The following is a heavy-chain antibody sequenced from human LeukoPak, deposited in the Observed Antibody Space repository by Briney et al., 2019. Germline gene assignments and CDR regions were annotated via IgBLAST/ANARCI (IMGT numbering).Heavy chain of an antibody. D-gene: IGHD3-3*01. CDR2: INTDGSST. J-gene: IGHJ5*02. CDR1: GFTFSSYW. Sequence: GGSLRLSCAASGFTFSSYWMHWVRQAPGKGLVWVSRINTDGSSTSYADSVKGRFTISRDNAKNTLYLQMNSLRAEDTAVYYCARDISRVQSGYGFDPWGQGTLVTVSS. V-gene: IGHV3-74*01. CDR3: ARDISRVQSGYGFDP.